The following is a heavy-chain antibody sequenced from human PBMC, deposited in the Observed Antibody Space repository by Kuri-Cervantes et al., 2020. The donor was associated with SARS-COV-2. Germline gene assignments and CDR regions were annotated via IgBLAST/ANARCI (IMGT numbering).Heavy chain of an antibody. Sequence: GESLKISCAASGFTFSSYDMHWVRQATGKGLEWVSAIGTAGDTYYPGSVKGRFTISRENAKNSLYLQMNSLRAEDTAVYYCARDGTRKTYDFWSGYLYYYYYMDVRGKGTTVTVSS. J-gene: IGHJ6*03. CDR3: ARDGTRKTYDFWSGYLYYYYYMDV. V-gene: IGHV3-13*01. D-gene: IGHD3-3*01. CDR1: GFTFSSYD. CDR2: IGTAGDT.